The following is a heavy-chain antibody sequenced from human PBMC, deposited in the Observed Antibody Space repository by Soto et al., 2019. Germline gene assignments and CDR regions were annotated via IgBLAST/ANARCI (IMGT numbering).Heavy chain of an antibody. J-gene: IGHJ5*02. CDR2: IIPILGIA. D-gene: IGHD2-8*01. Sequence: QVQLVQSGAEVKKPGSSVKVSCKASGGTFSSYTISWVRQAPGQGLEWMGRIIPILGIANYAQKFQGRVTITADKSTSTAYMELSSLRSEDTAVYYCARDQVACIEGWFDPWGQGTLVTVSS. V-gene: IGHV1-69*08. CDR3: ARDQVACIEGWFDP. CDR1: GGTFSSYT.